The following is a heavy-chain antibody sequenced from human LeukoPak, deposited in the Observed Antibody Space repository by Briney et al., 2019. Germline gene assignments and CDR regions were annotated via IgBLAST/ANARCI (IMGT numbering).Heavy chain of an antibody. CDR1: GYTFTSYD. CDR2: MDPNSGNT. V-gene: IGHV1-8*01. CDR3: AREGGTMVRGVIIPARGMDV. Sequence: ASVKVSCKASGYTFTSYDINWVRQATGQGLEWMGWMDPNSGNTGYAQKFQGRVTMTRNTSISTAYMELSSLRSEDTAVYYCAREGGTMVRGVIIPARGMDVWGQGTTVTVSS. D-gene: IGHD3-10*01. J-gene: IGHJ6*02.